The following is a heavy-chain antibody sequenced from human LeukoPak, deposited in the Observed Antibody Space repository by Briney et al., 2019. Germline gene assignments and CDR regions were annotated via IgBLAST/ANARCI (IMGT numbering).Heavy chain of an antibody. Sequence: ASVKVSCKASGYTFTGYYMHWVRQAPGQGIEWMGWINPNSGGTNYAQKFQGRVTMTRDTSISTAYMELSRLRSDDTAVYYCARVLDSSSWTDYWGQGTLVTVSS. D-gene: IGHD6-13*01. CDR1: GYTFTGYY. V-gene: IGHV1-2*02. CDR3: ARVLDSSSWTDY. CDR2: INPNSGGT. J-gene: IGHJ4*02.